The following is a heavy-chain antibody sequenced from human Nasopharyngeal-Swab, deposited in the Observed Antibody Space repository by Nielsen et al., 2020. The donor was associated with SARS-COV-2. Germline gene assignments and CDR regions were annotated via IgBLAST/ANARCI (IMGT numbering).Heavy chain of an antibody. CDR2: ISSSGSTI. J-gene: IGHJ5*02. Sequence: GESLKISCAASGFTFSSSELNWVRHAPGKVLEWVSYISSSGSTIYYADSVKGRFTISRDNANNSLYLQMNSLRAEDTAVYYCARETPWIQLKWFDPWGQGTLVTVSS. CDR3: ARETPWIQLKWFDP. V-gene: IGHV3-48*03. D-gene: IGHD5-18*01. CDR1: GFTFSSSE.